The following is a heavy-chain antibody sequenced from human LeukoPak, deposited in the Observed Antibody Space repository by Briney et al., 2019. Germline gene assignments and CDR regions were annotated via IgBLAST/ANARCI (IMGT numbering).Heavy chain of an antibody. J-gene: IGHJ4*02. Sequence: SSETLPLTCTVSGGSISSGVYYWSWIRQHPGRGLEWIGYIYYSGSTYYNPSLKSRVTISADTSKNQFSLTLSSVTAADTAVYYCARARSAAGNFDYWGQGTLVTVSS. D-gene: IGHD6-13*01. CDR2: IYYSGST. CDR3: ARARSAAGNFDY. V-gene: IGHV4-31*03. CDR1: GGSISSGVYY.